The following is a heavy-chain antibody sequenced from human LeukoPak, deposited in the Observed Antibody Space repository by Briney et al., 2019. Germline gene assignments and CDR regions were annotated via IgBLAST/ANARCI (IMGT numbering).Heavy chain of an antibody. V-gene: IGHV4-34*01. CDR3: AGGIFHYDFWSGYYRNWFDP. D-gene: IGHD3-3*01. J-gene: IGHJ5*02. CDR2: INHSGST. Sequence: PSETLSLTCAVYGGSFSGYYWSWIRQPPGKGLEWIGEINHSGSTNYNPSLKSRVTISVDTSKNQFSLKLSSVTAADTAVYYCAGGIFHYDFWSGYYRNWFDPWGQGTLVTVSS. CDR1: GGSFSGYY.